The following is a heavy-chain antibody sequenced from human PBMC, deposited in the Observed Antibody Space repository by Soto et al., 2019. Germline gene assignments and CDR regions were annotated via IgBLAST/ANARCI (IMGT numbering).Heavy chain of an antibody. CDR1: GGTFSSYA. CDR3: AVILEWFPYYYYGMDV. V-gene: IGHV1-69*13. Sequence: SVKVSCKASGGTFSSYAISWVRQAPGQGLEWMGGIIPIFGTANYAQKFQGSVTITADESTSTAYMELSSLRSEDTAVYYCAVILEWFPYYYYGMDVWGQGTTVTVSS. J-gene: IGHJ6*02. CDR2: IIPIFGTA. D-gene: IGHD3-3*01.